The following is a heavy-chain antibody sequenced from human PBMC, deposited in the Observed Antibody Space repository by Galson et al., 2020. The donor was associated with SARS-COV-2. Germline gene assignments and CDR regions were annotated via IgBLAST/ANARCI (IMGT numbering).Heavy chain of an antibody. J-gene: IGHJ4*02. V-gene: IGHV3-23*01. D-gene: IGHD3-9*01. CDR2: ISGSGGST. CDR3: AKDQGYYEIDDLGY. CDR1: GFTFSSYA. Sequence: GESLKISCAASGFTFSSYAMSWVRQAPGKGLEWVSAISGSGGSTYYADSVKGRFTISRDNSKNTLYLQMNSLRAEDTAVYYCAKDQGYYEIDDLGYWGQGTLVTVSS.